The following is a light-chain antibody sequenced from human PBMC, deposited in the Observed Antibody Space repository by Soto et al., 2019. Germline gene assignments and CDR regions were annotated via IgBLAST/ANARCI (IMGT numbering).Light chain of an antibody. J-gene: IGKJ5*01. CDR1: QSVTSK. CDR2: DAS. CDR3: QQYNNWPPIT. Sequence: ETVMTQSPATLSLSPGERATLSCRASQSVTSKLAWLQQKPGQAPRLLIYDASTRPTGTPARFIGSGSGTEFTLTITSLQSEDFAVYYCQQYNNWPPITFGQGTRLDIK. V-gene: IGKV3-15*01.